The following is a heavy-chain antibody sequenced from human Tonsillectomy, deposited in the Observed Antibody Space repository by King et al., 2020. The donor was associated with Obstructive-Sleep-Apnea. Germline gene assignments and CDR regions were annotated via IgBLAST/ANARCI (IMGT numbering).Heavy chain of an antibody. Sequence: QLVQSGAEVKKPGSSVKVSCKASGGTFSSYAISWVRQAPGQGLEWMGGIIPIFGTANYAQKFQVRVTITAEESPSTAYMELSSLRSEDTAVYYCASSYYDSSGYYYYFDYWGQGTLVTVSS. CDR3: ASSYYDSSGYYYYFDY. V-gene: IGHV1-69*01. J-gene: IGHJ4*02. CDR1: GGTFSSYA. D-gene: IGHD3-22*01. CDR2: IIPIFGTA.